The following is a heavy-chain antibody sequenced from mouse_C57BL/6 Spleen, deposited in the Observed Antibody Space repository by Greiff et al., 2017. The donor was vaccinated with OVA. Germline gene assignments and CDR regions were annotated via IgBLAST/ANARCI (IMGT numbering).Heavy chain of an antibody. D-gene: IGHD4-1*02. CDR3: ATTGRGGYYFDY. Sequence: QVQLQQSGAELARPGASVKLSCKASGYTFKSYGITWVKQRTGQGLEWIGEIYPRSGNTYYNEKFKGKATLTADKSSSTAYMELRSLTSEDAAVYFCATTGRGGYYFDYWGQGTTLTVSA. J-gene: IGHJ2*01. V-gene: IGHV1-81*01. CDR2: IYPRSGNT. CDR1: GYTFKSYG.